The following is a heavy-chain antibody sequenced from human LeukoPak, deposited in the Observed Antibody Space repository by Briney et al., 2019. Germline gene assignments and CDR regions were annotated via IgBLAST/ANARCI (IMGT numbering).Heavy chain of an antibody. J-gene: IGHJ4*02. CDR1: GYSLTSYP. D-gene: IGHD1-26*01. CDR3: ARDPSGGGSASDY. CDR2: INTETQKP. Sequence: ASVKLSCKASGYSLTSYPVNWVRQVPGQGLEWMGWINTETQKPTYAQGFTGRFVFSLDTSLSTAYLQISNLKAEDTAIYYCARDPSGGGSASDYWGQGTLVTVSP. V-gene: IGHV7-4-1*02.